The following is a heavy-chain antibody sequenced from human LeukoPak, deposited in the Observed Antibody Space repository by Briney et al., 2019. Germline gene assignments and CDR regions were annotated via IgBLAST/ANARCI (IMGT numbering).Heavy chain of an antibody. V-gene: IGHV5-51*01. D-gene: IGHD2-15*01. CDR1: GYSFTTYW. J-gene: IGHJ4*02. Sequence: GESLKISCKGSGYSFTTYWIGWVRQMPGKGLEWMGIIYPGDSDTRYNPSFRGQVTISADKSISTAYLQWSSLKASDTAMYYCARVVNLSFDYWGQGTLVTASS. CDR3: ARVVNLSFDY. CDR2: IYPGDSDT.